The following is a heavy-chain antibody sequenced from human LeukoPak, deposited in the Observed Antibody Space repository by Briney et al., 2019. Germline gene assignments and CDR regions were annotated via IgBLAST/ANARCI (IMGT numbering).Heavy chain of an antibody. V-gene: IGHV4-59*01. CDR3: AATRAIAAAEYSFDY. CDR2: IYHSGST. CDR1: GGSISSYY. J-gene: IGHJ4*02. D-gene: IGHD6-13*01. Sequence: PSETLSLTCTASGGSISSYYWSWIRQPPGKGLEWIGYIYHSGSTNYNPSLKSRVAISVDTSKNQFSLKLGSVTAADTAMFYCAATRAIAAAEYSFDYWGQRTLVTVSS.